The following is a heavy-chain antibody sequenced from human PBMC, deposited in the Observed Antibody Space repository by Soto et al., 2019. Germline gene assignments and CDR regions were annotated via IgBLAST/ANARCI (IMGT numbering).Heavy chain of an antibody. J-gene: IGHJ6*02. D-gene: IGHD2-15*01. CDR1: GYRFTSYW. CDR3: ERHGSGGSFGSLDV. Sequence: ESLEVYRNGSGYRFTSYWIVWVPQMPGKGLEWMGIIYPGDSDTRYSPSFQGQVTISADKSISTAYLQWSSLKASDTAMYYCERHGSGGSFGSLDVWGQGTTVTV. V-gene: IGHV5-51*01. CDR2: IYPGDSDT.